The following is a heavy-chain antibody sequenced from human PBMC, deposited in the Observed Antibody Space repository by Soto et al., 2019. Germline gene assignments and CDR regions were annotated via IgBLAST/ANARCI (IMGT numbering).Heavy chain of an antibody. D-gene: IGHD3-10*01. CDR1: GGSFSGYQ. Sequence: QVQLQQWGAGLLKPSETLSLTCAVYGGSFSGYQWTWIRQTPGKGLEWIGEINDSGNINYNPSLKSRVTSFLATHKTQISLKLSSVTAADTAVYFCARGLILWFGELSRRGGYYYYMDVWGKGTTVTVSS. CDR3: ARGLILWFGELSRRGGYYYYMDV. V-gene: IGHV4-34*01. CDR2: INDSGNI. J-gene: IGHJ6*03.